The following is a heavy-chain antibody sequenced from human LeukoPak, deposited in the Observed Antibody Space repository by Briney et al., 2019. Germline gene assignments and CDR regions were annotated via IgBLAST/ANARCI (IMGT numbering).Heavy chain of an antibody. D-gene: IGHD3-10*02. CDR2: ISGSGGST. CDR3: AKESESSITMSGESPHGY. CDR1: GFTFSSYA. J-gene: IGHJ4*02. V-gene: IGHV3-23*01. Sequence: GGSLRLSCAASGFTFSSYAMSWVRQAPGKGLEWVSAISGSGGSTYYADSVKGRFTISRDNSKNTLYLQMNSLRAEDTAVYYCAKESESSITMSGESPHGYWGQGTLVTVSS.